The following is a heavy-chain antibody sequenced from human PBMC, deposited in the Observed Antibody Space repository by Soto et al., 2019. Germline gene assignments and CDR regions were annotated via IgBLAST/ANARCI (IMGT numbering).Heavy chain of an antibody. J-gene: IGHJ4*02. Sequence: SVKVSCKASGVTFSSYAISWVRQAPGQGLEWMGGIIPIFGTANYAQKFQGRVTITADESTSTAYMELSSLRSEDTAVYYCARGALRSHSSGWFYYWGQGTLVTVSS. V-gene: IGHV1-69*13. CDR1: GVTFSSYA. D-gene: IGHD6-19*01. CDR3: ARGALRSHSSGWFYY. CDR2: IIPIFGTA.